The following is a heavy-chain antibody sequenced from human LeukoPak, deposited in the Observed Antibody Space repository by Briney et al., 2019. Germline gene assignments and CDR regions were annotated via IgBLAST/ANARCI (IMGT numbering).Heavy chain of an antibody. CDR3: ARSPQYSSSSVLDP. D-gene: IGHD6-6*01. Sequence: SETLSLTCSVAAYSISSGYYWGWIRQPPGKGLEGIGSIYHSGSTYYNPSLKSRVTISVDTSKNQFSLKLSSVTAADTAVYYCARSPQYSSSSVLDPWGQGTLVTAAS. CDR2: IYHSGST. J-gene: IGHJ5*02. V-gene: IGHV4-38-2*01. CDR1: AYSISSGYY.